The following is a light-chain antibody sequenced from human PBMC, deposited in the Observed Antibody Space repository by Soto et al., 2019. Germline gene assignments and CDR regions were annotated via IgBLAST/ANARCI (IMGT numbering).Light chain of an antibody. Sequence: QSVLTQPASVSGSPGQSITISCTGTSSDVGGYNYVSWYQHHPGKAPKLMIYEVSNRPSGVSNRFSGSKSGNTASLTISGLQTEDEADYYCSSYTSIITVVFGGGTKVTVL. CDR3: SSYTSIITVV. V-gene: IGLV2-14*01. J-gene: IGLJ2*01. CDR2: EVS. CDR1: SSDVGGYNY.